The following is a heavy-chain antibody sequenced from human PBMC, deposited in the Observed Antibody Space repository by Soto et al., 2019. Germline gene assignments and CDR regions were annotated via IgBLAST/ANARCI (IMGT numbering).Heavy chain of an antibody. CDR2: IYYSGST. CDR1: GGSISSGGYY. CDR3: ARVRGSLTGTLFDY. Sequence: SETLSLTCTVSGGSISSGGYYWSWIRQHPGKGLEWIGYIYYSGSTYYNPSLKSRVTISVDTSKNQFSLKLSSVTAADTAVYYCARVRGSLTGTLFDYWGQGTLVTVSS. J-gene: IGHJ4*02. V-gene: IGHV4-31*03. D-gene: IGHD1-1*01.